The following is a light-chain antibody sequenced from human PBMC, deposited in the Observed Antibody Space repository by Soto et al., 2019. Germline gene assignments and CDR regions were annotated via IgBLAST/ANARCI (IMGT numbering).Light chain of an antibody. CDR3: SSYTSIRTLYV. J-gene: IGLJ1*01. CDR2: EVS. CDR1: NSDVGGYNY. Sequence: QSALTQPASVSGSPGQSITISCTGTNSDVGGYNYVSWYQQHPGKAPELMIYEVSHRPSGVSNCFSGSKSDNTASLTISGLQAEDEADYYCSSYTSIRTLYVFGTGTKVTVL. V-gene: IGLV2-14*01.